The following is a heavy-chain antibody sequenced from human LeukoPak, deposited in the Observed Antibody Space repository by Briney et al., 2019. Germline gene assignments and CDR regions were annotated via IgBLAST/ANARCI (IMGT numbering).Heavy chain of an antibody. Sequence: WASVKVSCKASGYTFTDYYLHWVRQAPGQGLEWMGWNNYNSGRTQYIQDLQGRVTMTRDTSISTAYMEVSRLTSDDTAVYYCARGTGEGYSYGRYYFDYWGQGTLVTVSS. CDR3: ARGTGEGYSYGRYYFDY. J-gene: IGHJ4*02. CDR2: NNYNSGRT. D-gene: IGHD5-18*01. CDR1: GYTFTDYY. V-gene: IGHV1-2*02.